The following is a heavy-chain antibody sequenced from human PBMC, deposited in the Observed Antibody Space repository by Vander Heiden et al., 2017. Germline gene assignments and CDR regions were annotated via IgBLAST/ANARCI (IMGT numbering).Heavy chain of an antibody. CDR3: ARGAGAWCCHTGYGID. V-gene: IGHV5-51*01. CDR1: GYSFFHSW. D-gene: IGHD2-8*02. CDR2: IYPGESST. Sequence: DVQLVQSATEVKEPGESLTISCKVSGYSFFHSWTGWLRQMPGHGPEWMGLIYPGESSTVYSPVFHGQVTISADKSIGTAYLHWTSLPASDTAIYYCARGAGAWCCHTGYGID. J-gene: IGHJ6*01.